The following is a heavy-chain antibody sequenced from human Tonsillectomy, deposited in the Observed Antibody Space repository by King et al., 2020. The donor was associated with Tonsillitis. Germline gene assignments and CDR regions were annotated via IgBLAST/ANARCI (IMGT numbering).Heavy chain of an antibody. D-gene: IGHD4-23*01. CDR2: IFHSGST. Sequence: QLQESGSGLVKPSQTLSLTCAVSGGSISSGGYSWTWIRQPPGKGLEWIGYIFHSGSTHYNPSLKSRVTISVDRSKNQFSLKLSSVTAADTAVYYCARDGGYYGMDVWGQGTTVTVSS. J-gene: IGHJ6*02. V-gene: IGHV4-30-2*01. CDR1: GGSISSGGYS. CDR3: ARDGGYYGMDV.